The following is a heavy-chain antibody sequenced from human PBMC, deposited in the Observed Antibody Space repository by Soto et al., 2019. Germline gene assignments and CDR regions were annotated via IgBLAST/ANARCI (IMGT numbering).Heavy chain of an antibody. CDR1: GFSVSTYY. CDR2: IWANGGT. J-gene: IGHJ4*02. D-gene: IGHD2-21*02. V-gene: IGHV3-53*01. CDR3: ARDDSSSDS. Sequence: EVQLVESGGGLIQPGGSLRLSCAVSGFSVSTYYMSWVRQAPGKGLEWVSVIWANGGTYYADSVRGRFSISRDISKNILYLQMNSLRVEDTAVYYCARDDSSSDSWGQGTLVTVSS.